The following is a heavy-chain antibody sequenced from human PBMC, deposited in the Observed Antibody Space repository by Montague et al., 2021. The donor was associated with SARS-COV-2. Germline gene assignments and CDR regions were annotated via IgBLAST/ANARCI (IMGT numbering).Heavy chain of an antibody. D-gene: IGHD6-19*01. Sequence: SETLSLTCSVSGGSVSSGSCYWSWIRQPPGKGLEWIGYIYYSGSTKYNPSLKSRVVMSVDTSKNQFSLRLSSVTTADTAVYHCASSGFSSGWEDPHWYFDVWGRGTLVTVSS. J-gene: IGHJ2*01. CDR1: GGSVSSGSCY. CDR2: IYYSGST. CDR3: ASSGFSSGWEDPHWYFDV. V-gene: IGHV4-61*01.